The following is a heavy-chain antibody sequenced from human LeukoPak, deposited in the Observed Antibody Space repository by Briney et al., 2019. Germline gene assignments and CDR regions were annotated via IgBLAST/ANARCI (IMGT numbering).Heavy chain of an antibody. J-gene: IGHJ4*02. Sequence: GASVKVSCKASGYTFTSYGISWVRQAPGQGLEWMGWISAYNGNTNYAQKLQGRVTMTTDTSTSTAYMELRSLRSDDTAVYYCARGYCSSTSCYAWSGRGFDYWGQGTLVTVSS. CDR2: ISAYNGNT. D-gene: IGHD2-2*01. CDR3: ARGYCSSTSCYAWSGRGFDY. V-gene: IGHV1-18*01. CDR1: GYTFTSYG.